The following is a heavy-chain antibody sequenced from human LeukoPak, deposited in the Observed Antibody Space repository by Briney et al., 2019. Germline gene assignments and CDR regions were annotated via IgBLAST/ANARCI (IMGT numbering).Heavy chain of an antibody. CDR3: ARGGIIGYYSTTYYFDY. CDR2: IIPIFGTA. J-gene: IGHJ4*02. CDR1: GGTFSSYA. Sequence: SVRVSCKASGGTFSSYAISWVRQAPGQGLEWMGGIIPIFGTANYAQKFQGRVTITADESTSTAYMELSSLRSEDTAVYYCARGGIIGYYSTTYYFDYWGQGTLVTVTS. D-gene: IGHD3-22*01. V-gene: IGHV1-69*13.